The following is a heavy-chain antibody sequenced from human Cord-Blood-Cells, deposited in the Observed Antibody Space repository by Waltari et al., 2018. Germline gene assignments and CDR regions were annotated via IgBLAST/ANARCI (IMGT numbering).Heavy chain of an antibody. J-gene: IGHJ4*02. D-gene: IGHD3-10*01. CDR1: GGSISSSSYY. CDR2: IYYSRST. CDR3: ARFMVRGVIFDY. V-gene: IGHV4-39*01. Sequence: QLQLQESGPGLVKPSETLSLTCTVSGGSISSSSYYWGWIRQPPGKGLAWIGNIYYSRSTYYNPSLTSRVTISVDTAKNQFSRKLSSVTAADTAVYYCARFMVRGVIFDYWGQGTLVTVSS.